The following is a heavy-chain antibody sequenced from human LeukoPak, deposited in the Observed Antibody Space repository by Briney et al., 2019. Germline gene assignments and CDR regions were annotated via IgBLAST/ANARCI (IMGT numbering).Heavy chain of an antibody. V-gene: IGHV1-69*13. CDR1: GGTFSSYA. J-gene: IGHJ4*02. CDR2: IIPIFGTA. CDR3: ATVSYCSGGSCFFDY. Sequence: GASAKVSCKASGGTFSSYAISWVRQAPGQGLEWMGGIIPIFGTANYAQKFQGRVTITADESTSTAYMELSSLRSEDTAVYYCATVSYCSGGSCFFDYWGQGTLVTVSS. D-gene: IGHD2-15*01.